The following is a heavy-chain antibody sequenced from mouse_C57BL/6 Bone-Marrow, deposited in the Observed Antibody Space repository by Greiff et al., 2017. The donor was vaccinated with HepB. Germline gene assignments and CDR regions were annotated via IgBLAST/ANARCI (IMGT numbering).Heavy chain of an antibody. V-gene: IGHV1-59*01. CDR2: IDPSDSYT. CDR1: GYTFTSYW. J-gene: IGHJ2*01. CDR3: APITTVENY. D-gene: IGHD1-1*01. Sequence: QVQLQQSGAELVRPGTSVKLSCKASGYTFTSYWMHWVKQRPGQGLEWIGVIDPSDSYTNYNQKFKGKATLTVDTSSSTAYMQLSSLTSEDSAVYYCAPITTVENYCGQGTTLTVSS.